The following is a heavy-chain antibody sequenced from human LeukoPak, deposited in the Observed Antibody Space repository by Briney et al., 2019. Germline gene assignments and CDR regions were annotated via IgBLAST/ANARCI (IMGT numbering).Heavy chain of an antibody. D-gene: IGHD3-16*01. Sequence: SETLSLTCTVSGGSISSSSYYWGWIRQPPGKGLEWIGSIYYSGSTYYNPSLKSRVTISVDTSKNQFSLKLSSVTAADTAVHYCARWGGRLRGWFDPWGQGTLVTVSS. V-gene: IGHV4-39*01. CDR1: GGSISSSSYY. J-gene: IGHJ5*02. CDR3: ARWGGRLRGWFDP. CDR2: IYYSGST.